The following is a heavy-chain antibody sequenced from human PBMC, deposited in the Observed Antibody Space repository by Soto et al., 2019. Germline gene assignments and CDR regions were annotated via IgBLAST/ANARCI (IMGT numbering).Heavy chain of an antibody. Sequence: SETLSLTCAVYGGSFSGYYWSWIRQPPGKGLEWIGEINHSGSTNYNPSLKSRVTISVDTSKNQFPLKLSSVTAADTAVYYCARGDDSSGYYPDRDAFDIWGQGTMVTVSS. J-gene: IGHJ3*02. CDR3: ARGDDSSGYYPDRDAFDI. D-gene: IGHD3-22*01. CDR1: GGSFSGYY. V-gene: IGHV4-34*01. CDR2: INHSGST.